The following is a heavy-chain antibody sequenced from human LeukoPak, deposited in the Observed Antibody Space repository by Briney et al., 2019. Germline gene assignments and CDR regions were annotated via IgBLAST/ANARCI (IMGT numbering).Heavy chain of an antibody. CDR2: IFTSGST. V-gene: IGHV4-61*02. CDR3: AREVRSHYTGTYSCWYLDL. D-gene: IGHD1-26*01. Sequence: SETLSLTCTVSGGSISSSGCYWRWIRQPAGRGLEWIGPIFTSGSTNYNPSLKSRVTISVDTSKNQFSLKLNSVNAADTAVYYCAREVRSHYTGTYSCWYLDLWGRGTLVTVSS. J-gene: IGHJ2*01. CDR1: GGSISSSGCY.